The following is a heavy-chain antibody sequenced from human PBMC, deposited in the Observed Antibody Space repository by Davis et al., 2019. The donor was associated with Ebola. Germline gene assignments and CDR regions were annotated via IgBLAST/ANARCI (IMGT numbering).Heavy chain of an antibody. CDR1: GFTFSSYG. CDR2: ISYAGSNK. D-gene: IGHD6-19*01. Sequence: PGGSLRLSCAASGFTFSSYGMHWVRQAPGKGLEWVAVISYAGSNKYYADSVKGRFTITRDNSKNTLYLQMNSLRAEDTAVYYCAKDSSGWYGRVDYWGQGTLVTVSS. J-gene: IGHJ4*02. CDR3: AKDSSGWYGRVDY. V-gene: IGHV3-30*18.